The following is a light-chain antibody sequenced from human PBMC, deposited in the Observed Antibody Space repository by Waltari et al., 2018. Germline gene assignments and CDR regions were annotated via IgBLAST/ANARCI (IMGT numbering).Light chain of an antibody. J-gene: IGLJ3*02. Sequence: QSVVTQPPSTSATPGQRVTISCSGSSSNIGGTIVHWYQQFPGIAPKLLIYNKNQRTSGVPDRFSGSKSGTLASLASSGLQSEDEATYYCGSWDDSLNGRVFGGGTKVTVL. V-gene: IGLV1-44*01. CDR3: GSWDDSLNGRV. CDR1: SSNIGGTI. CDR2: NKN.